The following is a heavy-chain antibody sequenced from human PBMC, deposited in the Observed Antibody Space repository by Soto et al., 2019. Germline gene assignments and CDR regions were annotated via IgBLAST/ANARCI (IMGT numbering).Heavy chain of an antibody. D-gene: IGHD3-10*01. Sequence: QLQLQESGPGLVKPSETLSLTCTVSGGSISSSSYYWGWIRQPPGKGLEWIGSIYYSGSTYYNPSLKSRVTISVDTSKNQFSLKLSSVTAADTAVYYCARPGGYVPGETWFDPLGQGTLVTVSS. V-gene: IGHV4-39*01. CDR3: ARPGGYVPGETWFDP. CDR1: GGSISSSSYY. CDR2: IYYSGST. J-gene: IGHJ5*02.